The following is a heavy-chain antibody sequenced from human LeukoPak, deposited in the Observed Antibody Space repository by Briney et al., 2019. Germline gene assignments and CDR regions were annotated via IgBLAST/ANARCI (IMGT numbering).Heavy chain of an antibody. D-gene: IGHD5-18*01. CDR2: VYYSGRT. J-gene: IGHJ4*02. CDR3: ATSRVDTSLND. V-gene: IGHV4-59*08. CDR1: GVSIRSYY. Sequence: SETLSLTCTVSGVSIRSYYWSWIRQPPGKGLEWTGYVYYSGRTNYNPSLRSRVTISADTSKNQFSLKMTSVTAADTAVYYCATSRVDTSLNDWGQGTLVTVSS.